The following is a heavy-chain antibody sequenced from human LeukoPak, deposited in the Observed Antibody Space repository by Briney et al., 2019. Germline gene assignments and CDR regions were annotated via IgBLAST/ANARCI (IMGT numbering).Heavy chain of an antibody. Sequence: SVTLSLTCSGSGFTISSYYWSWIRQPAGKGLEWIGRIYTGGSTNYNPSHNSRVTMSVDTSKNQFSLKLSSVTAADTAVYYCARVKKARITIFGVASTRVYYFDYWGQGTLVTVSS. J-gene: IGHJ4*02. D-gene: IGHD3-3*01. CDR1: GFTISSYY. CDR2: IYTGGST. V-gene: IGHV4-4*07. CDR3: ARVKKARITIFGVASTRVYYFDY.